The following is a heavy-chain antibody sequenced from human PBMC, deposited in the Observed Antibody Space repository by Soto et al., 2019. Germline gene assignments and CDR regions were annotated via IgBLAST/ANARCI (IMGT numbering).Heavy chain of an antibody. V-gene: IGHV3-9*01. CDR3: AKDSYPRPSPAGYGAFDI. CDR1: GFTFDDYA. Sequence: DVQLVESGGGLVQPGRSLRLSCAASGFTFDDYAMHWVRQAPGKGLEWVSGISWNSGSIGYADSVMGRFTISRDNAKNSLYLQMNSLRAEDTALYYCAKDSYPRPSPAGYGAFDIWGQGTMVTVSS. CDR2: ISWNSGSI. D-gene: IGHD6-13*01. J-gene: IGHJ3*02.